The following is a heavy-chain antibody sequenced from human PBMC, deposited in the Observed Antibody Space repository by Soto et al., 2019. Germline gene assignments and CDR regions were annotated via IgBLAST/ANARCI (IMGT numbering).Heavy chain of an antibody. CDR1: GGSISNNRW. CDR2: IHDRGST. J-gene: IGHJ5*02. V-gene: IGHV4-4*02. Sequence: QVKLQESGPGLEKPSGTLSLTCAVSGGSISNNRWWTWVRQAPGKGLEWIGEIHDRGSTNYNLSLKSRATVSMDRSKNQFSLERRAVTAADTAVYYCAGQWAAGYGAFDPWGQGTLVTVSS. D-gene: IGHD3-9*01. CDR3: AGQWAAGYGAFDP.